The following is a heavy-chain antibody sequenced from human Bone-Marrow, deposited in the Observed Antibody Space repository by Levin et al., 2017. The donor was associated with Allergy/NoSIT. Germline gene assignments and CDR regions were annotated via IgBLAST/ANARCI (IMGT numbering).Heavy chain of an antibody. Sequence: GESLKISCAASGFTFSNYAMHWVRQAPGKGLEWVAAISFDGRNNDYADSVKGRFTISRDNSKNTLYLQMNSLRADDTAVYYCARVLSRVLEYFDYWGQGTVVTVSS. D-gene: IGHD2-2*01. CDR1: GFTFSNYA. J-gene: IGHJ4*02. CDR3: ARVLSRVLEYFDY. CDR2: ISFDGRNN. V-gene: IGHV3-30*01.